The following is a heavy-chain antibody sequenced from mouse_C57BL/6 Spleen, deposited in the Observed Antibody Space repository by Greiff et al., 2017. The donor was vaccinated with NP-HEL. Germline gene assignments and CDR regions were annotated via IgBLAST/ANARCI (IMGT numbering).Heavy chain of an antibody. Sequence: EVNVVESGGGLVKPGGSLKLSCAASGFTFSDYGMHWVRQAPEKGLEWVAYISSGSGTIYYADTVKGRFTISRDNAKNTLFLQMTSLRSEDTAMYYCARPELGGFAYWGQGTLVTVSA. CDR1: GFTFSDYG. J-gene: IGHJ3*01. CDR3: ARPELGGFAY. V-gene: IGHV5-17*01. CDR2: ISSGSGTI. D-gene: IGHD4-1*01.